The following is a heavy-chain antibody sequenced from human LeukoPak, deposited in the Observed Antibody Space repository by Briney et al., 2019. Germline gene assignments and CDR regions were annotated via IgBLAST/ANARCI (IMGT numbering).Heavy chain of an antibody. CDR1: GYTFTSYY. Sequence: GASVKVSCKASGYTFTSYYMHWVRQAPGQGLEWMGIINPSGGSTSYAQKFHGRVTMTRDTSTSTVYMELSSLRSEDTAVYYCARGYCSSTSCYDWFDPWGQGTLVTVSS. J-gene: IGHJ5*02. CDR3: ARGYCSSTSCYDWFDP. D-gene: IGHD2-2*01. V-gene: IGHV1-46*01. CDR2: INPSGGST.